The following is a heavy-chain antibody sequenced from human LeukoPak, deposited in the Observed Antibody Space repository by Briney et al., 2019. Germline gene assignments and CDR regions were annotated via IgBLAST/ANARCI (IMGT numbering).Heavy chain of an antibody. CDR1: GGSISSYY. V-gene: IGHV4-59*01. D-gene: IGHD1-14*01. Sequence: SETLSLTCTASGGSISSYYWSWIRQPPGKGLEWIGYIYYSGRTNYNPSLKSRVTISVDTSKNQFSLNLSSVTAADTAVYYCAGGQTGDWFDPWGQGTLVTVSS. CDR2: IYYSGRT. CDR3: AGGQTGDWFDP. J-gene: IGHJ5*02.